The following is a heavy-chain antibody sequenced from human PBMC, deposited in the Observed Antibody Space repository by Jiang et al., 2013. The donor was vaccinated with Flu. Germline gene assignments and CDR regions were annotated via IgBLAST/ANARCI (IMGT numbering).Heavy chain of an antibody. V-gene: IGHV3-15*01. CDR3: TTPAARWIRGY. D-gene: IGHD5-12*01. J-gene: IGHJ4*02. Sequence: PGKGLEWVGRIKSKTDGGTTDYAAPVKGRFTISRDDSKNTLYLQMNSLKTEDTAVYYCTTPAARWIRGYWGQGTLVTVSS. CDR2: IKSKTDGGTT.